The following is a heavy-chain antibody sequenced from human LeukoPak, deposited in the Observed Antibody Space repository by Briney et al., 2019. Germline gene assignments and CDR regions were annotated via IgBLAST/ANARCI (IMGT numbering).Heavy chain of an antibody. Sequence: GGSLRLCCTASGFTFSNAWMSWVRQSPGKGLEWVGRIRNKVDGGTTDYAAPVKGRFTISRDDSQNTLYLQMNSLKTEDTAVYYCSTAAQGWGQGTLVTVSS. CDR3: STAAQG. J-gene: IGHJ4*02. V-gene: IGHV3-15*01. CDR2: IRNKVDGGTT. CDR1: GFTFSNAW.